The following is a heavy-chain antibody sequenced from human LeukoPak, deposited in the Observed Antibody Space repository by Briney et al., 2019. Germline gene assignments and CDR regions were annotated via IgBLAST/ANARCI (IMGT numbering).Heavy chain of an antibody. CDR1: GYTFTSYD. CDR2: MNPNSGNT. Sequence: ASVKVSCKASGYTFTSYDINWVRQATGQGLEWMGWMNPNSGNTGYAQKFQGRVTMTRNTSISTAYMELSSLRSEDTAVYYCARGRRGSVLLLWFGEVDAFDIWGQGTMVTVSS. V-gene: IGHV1-8*01. D-gene: IGHD3-10*01. J-gene: IGHJ3*02. CDR3: ARGRRGSVLLLWFGEVDAFDI.